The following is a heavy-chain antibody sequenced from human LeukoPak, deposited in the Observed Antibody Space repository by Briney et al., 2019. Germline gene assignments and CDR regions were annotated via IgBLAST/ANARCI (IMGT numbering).Heavy chain of an antibody. V-gene: IGHV4-59*01. CDR2: IYYSGST. CDR1: GGSLSSYY. Sequence: PSETLSLTCTVSGGSLSSYYWSWIRQPPGRGLEWIGYIYYSGSTNYNPSLKSRVAISVDTSKNQFSPKLISVTAADTAVYYCARGDYGSGSFGYWGQGTLVTVSS. CDR3: ARGDYGSGSFGY. D-gene: IGHD3-10*01. J-gene: IGHJ4*02.